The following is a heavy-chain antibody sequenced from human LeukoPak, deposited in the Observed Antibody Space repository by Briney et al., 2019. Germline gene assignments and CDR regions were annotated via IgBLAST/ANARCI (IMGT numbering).Heavy chain of an antibody. V-gene: IGHV4-59*01. J-gene: IGHJ4*02. CDR3: ASIDYAFSVFDY. D-gene: IGHD4-17*01. CDR2: IYYSGST. CDR1: GGSISSYY. Sequence: PSETLSLTXTVSGGSISSYYWSRIRQPPGKGLEWIGYIYYSGSTNYNPSLKSRVTISVDTSKNQFSLKLSSVTAADTAVYYCASIDYAFSVFDYWGQGTLVTVSS.